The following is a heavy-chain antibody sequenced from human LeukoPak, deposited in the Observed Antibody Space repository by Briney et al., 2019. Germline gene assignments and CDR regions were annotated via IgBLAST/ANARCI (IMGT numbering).Heavy chain of an antibody. Sequence: PGGSLRLSCEATGFTLRTYSMNWVRQAPGKGLEWVSYISSSSNTIYYADSVKGRFTISRDNDKKSLYLQMLSLRAEDSAVYYCAIIFSGTYYGTMDVWGRGTTVTVSS. CDR1: GFTLRTYS. CDR3: AIIFSGTYYGTMDV. J-gene: IGHJ6*03. V-gene: IGHV3-48*01. D-gene: IGHD1-26*01. CDR2: ISSSSNTI.